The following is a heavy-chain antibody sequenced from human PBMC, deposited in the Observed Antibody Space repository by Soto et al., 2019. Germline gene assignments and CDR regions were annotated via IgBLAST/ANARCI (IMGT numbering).Heavy chain of an antibody. Sequence: ASVKVSCKASGYTFTGYYMHWVRQAPGQGLEWMGWINPNSGGTNYAQKFQGWVTMTRDTSISTAYMELSRLRSDDTAVYYCARVGEVVVDATHYYYGMDVWGQGTTVTVSS. D-gene: IGHD2-15*01. V-gene: IGHV1-2*04. CDR2: INPNSGGT. CDR3: ARVGEVVVDATHYYYGMDV. CDR1: GYTFTGYY. J-gene: IGHJ6*02.